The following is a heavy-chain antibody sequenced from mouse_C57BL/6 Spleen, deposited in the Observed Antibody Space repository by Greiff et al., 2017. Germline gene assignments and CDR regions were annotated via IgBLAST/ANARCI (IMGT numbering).Heavy chain of an antibody. CDR2: IYPGSGST. CDR3: AIYYDYDGGFAY. Sequence: VQLQQPGAELVKPGASVKMSCKASGYTFTSYWITWVKQRPGQGLGWIGDIYPGSGSTNYNAKFKGKATLTVDTSSSTAYMQLSSLTSEDSAVYYCAIYYDYDGGFAYWGQGTLVTVSA. J-gene: IGHJ3*01. D-gene: IGHD2-4*01. V-gene: IGHV1-55*01. CDR1: GYTFTSYW.